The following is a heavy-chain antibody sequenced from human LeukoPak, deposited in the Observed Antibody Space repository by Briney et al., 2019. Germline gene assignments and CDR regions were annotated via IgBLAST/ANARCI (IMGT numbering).Heavy chain of an antibody. D-gene: IGHD2-15*01. V-gene: IGHV3-23*01. CDR3: AKDLLGYCSGGSCYSVNFFDY. Sequence: GGSLRLSCAASGFTFSSYAMSWVRQAPGKGLEWVSAISGSGGSTYYADSVKGRFTIPRDNSKNTLYLQMNSLRAEDTAVYYCAKDLLGYCSGGSCYSVNFFDYWGQGTLVTVSS. J-gene: IGHJ4*02. CDR2: ISGSGGST. CDR1: GFTFSSYA.